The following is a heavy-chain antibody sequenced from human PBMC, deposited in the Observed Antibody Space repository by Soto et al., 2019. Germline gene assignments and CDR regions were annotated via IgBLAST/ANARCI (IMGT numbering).Heavy chain of an antibody. V-gene: IGHV3-53*01. CDR3: ARDAYGKNSSSAYYYYYYGMDV. CDR1: GFTVSSNY. Sequence: GVSLRLSCAASGFTVSSNYMSWVRQAPGKGLEWVSVIYSGGSTYYADSVKGRFTISRGNSKNTLYFQMNILRAEDTAVYYCARDAYGKNSSSAYYYYYYGMDVWGQGTTVTVSS. CDR2: IYSGGST. J-gene: IGHJ6*02. D-gene: IGHD6-13*01.